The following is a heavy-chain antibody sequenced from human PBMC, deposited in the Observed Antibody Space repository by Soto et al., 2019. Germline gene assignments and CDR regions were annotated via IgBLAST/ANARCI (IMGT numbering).Heavy chain of an antibody. J-gene: IGHJ4*02. CDR3: ARGATLYYFDY. Sequence: QVQLVQSGAEVKKPGSSVKVSCKASGGTFSSYTISWVRQAPGQGLEWMGRIIPILGIANYAQKFQGRVTITADKSTSTAYMELSSLRSEDTAVYYCARGATLYYFDYWGRGTLVTVSS. D-gene: IGHD1-26*01. CDR2: IIPILGIA. V-gene: IGHV1-69*02. CDR1: GGTFSSYT.